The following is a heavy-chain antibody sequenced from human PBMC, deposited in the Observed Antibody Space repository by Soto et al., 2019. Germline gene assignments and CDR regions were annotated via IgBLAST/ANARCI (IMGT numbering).Heavy chain of an antibody. CDR2: IYYIVST. J-gene: IGHJ6*02. D-gene: IGHD3-16*02. CDR3: ARDYRSPSGGMDV. CDR1: CGPINGGDYH. V-gene: IGHV4-30-4*01. Sequence: PSETLSLTRTVSCGPINGGDYHWTLIRQTPGKGLEWIVAIYYIVSTYYNPSLKSRIRTSVDTSKHQFSLKLSSVTAADTAVYYCARDYRSPSGGMDVWGQGTTVTVSS.